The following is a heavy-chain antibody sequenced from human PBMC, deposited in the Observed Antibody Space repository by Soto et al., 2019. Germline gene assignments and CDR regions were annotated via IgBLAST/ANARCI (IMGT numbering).Heavy chain of an antibody. CDR2: ISAYNGNT. CDR3: ARMYYYDSSGYYNFDY. CDR1: GYTFTSYG. Sequence: GASVKVSCKASGYTFTSYGISWVRQAPGQGLEWMGWISAYNGNTNYAQKLQGRVTMTTDTSTSTAYMELRSLRSDDTAVYYCARMYYYDSSGYYNFDYWGQGTLVTVS. V-gene: IGHV1-18*01. J-gene: IGHJ4*02. D-gene: IGHD3-22*01.